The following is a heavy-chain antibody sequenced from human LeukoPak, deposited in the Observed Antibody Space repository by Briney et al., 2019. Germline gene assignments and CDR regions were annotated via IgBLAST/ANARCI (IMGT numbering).Heavy chain of an antibody. CDR1: GFTFSSYG. V-gene: IGHV3-23*01. Sequence: GGSLRLSCAASGFTFSSYGMSWVRQAPGKGLEWVSAISGSGGSTYYADSVKGRFTISRDNSKNTLYLQMNSLRAADTAVYYCARAPKFRLVGVPKGPFDPWGQGTLVTVSS. D-gene: IGHD1-26*01. CDR3: ARAPKFRLVGVPKGPFDP. J-gene: IGHJ5*02. CDR2: ISGSGGST.